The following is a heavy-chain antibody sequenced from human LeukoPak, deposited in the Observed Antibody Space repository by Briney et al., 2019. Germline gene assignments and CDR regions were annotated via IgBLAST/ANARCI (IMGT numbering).Heavy chain of an antibody. J-gene: IGHJ3*02. CDR1: GGSISSSSYY. Sequence: PSETLSLTCTVPGGSISSSSYYWGWIRQPPGKGLEWIGSIYYSGSTYYNPSLKSRVTISVDTSKNQFSLKLSSVTAADTAVYYCARHEGLAARLIVGGDDAFGIWGQGTMVTVSS. V-gene: IGHV4-39*01. CDR2: IYYSGST. CDR3: ARHEGLAARLIVGGDDAFGI. D-gene: IGHD6-6*01.